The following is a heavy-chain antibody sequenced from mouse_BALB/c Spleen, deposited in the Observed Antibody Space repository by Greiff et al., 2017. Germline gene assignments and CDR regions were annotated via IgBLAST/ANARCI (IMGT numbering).Heavy chain of an antibody. D-gene: IGHD1-1*01. Sequence: QVHVKQSGAELVRPGSSVKISCKASGYAFSSYWMNWVKQRPGQGLEWIGQIYPGDGDTNYNGKFKGKATLTADKSSSTAYMQLSSLTSEDSAVYFCARWGTTVVAPSYWYFDVWGAGTTVTVSS. V-gene: IGHV1-80*01. CDR1: GYAFSSYW. J-gene: IGHJ1*01. CDR2: IYPGDGDT. CDR3: ARWGTTVVAPSYWYFDV.